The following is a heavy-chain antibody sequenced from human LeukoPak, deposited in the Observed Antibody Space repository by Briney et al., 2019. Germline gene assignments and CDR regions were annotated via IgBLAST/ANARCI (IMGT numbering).Heavy chain of an antibody. V-gene: IGHV1-2*06. CDR2: INPNSGGT. CDR3: ARLGVPAAIGLANFDY. J-gene: IGHJ4*02. CDR1: GYTFTGYY. D-gene: IGHD2-2*02. Sequence: ASVKVSCKASGYTFTGYYMHWVRQAPGQGLEWMGRINPNSGGTNYAQKFQGRVTMTRDTSISTAYMELSRLRSDDTAVYYCARLGVPAAIGLANFDYWGQGTLVTVSS.